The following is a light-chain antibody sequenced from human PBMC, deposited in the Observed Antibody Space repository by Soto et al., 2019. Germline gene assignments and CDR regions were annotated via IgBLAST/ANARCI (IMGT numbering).Light chain of an antibody. CDR2: EVS. CDR1: SSDVGGYNY. CDR3: SSYTSSSTWV. J-gene: IGLJ3*02. V-gene: IGLV2-14*01. Sequence: QSALTQPASVSGSPGQPITISCTGTSSDVGGYNYVSWYQHHPGKAPKLIIYEVSNRPSGVSNRFSGSKSGNTASLTISGLQAEDETDYYCSSYTSSSTWVFGGGTKLTVL.